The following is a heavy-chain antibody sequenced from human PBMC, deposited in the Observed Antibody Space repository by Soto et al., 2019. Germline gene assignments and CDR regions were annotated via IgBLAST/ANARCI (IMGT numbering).Heavy chain of an antibody. D-gene: IGHD2-2*01. CDR1: GFTFSSYG. Sequence: PGGSLRLSCAASGFTFSSYGMHWVRQAPGKGLEWVAVISYDGSNKYYADSVKGRFTISRDNSKNTLYLQMNSLRAEDTAVYYCAKDRGSSTSCRGCSYYYGMDVWGQGTTVTVSS. CDR3: AKDRGSSTSCRGCSYYYGMDV. J-gene: IGHJ6*02. V-gene: IGHV3-30*18. CDR2: ISYDGSNK.